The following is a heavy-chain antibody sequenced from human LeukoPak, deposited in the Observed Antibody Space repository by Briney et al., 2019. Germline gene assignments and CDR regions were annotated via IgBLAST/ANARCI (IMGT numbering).Heavy chain of an antibody. D-gene: IGHD3-3*01. CDR2: IYPGDSDT. CDR1: GYSFTSYW. V-gene: IGHV5-51*01. Sequence: GESLKISCTGSGYSFTSYWIAWVRQMPGKGLEWMGIIYPGDSDTTYSPSFQGQVTISADNSISTAYLQWSSLKASDTAKYYCARRAVDYDFWSGYYTKDAFDIWGQGTMVTVSS. J-gene: IGHJ3*02. CDR3: ARRAVDYDFWSGYYTKDAFDI.